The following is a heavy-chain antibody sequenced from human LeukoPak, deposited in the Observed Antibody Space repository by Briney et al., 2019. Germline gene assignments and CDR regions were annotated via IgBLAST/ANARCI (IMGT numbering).Heavy chain of an antibody. CDR1: GGTFSSYA. V-gene: IGHV1-69*13. Sequence: GASVKVSCKASGGTFSSYAISWVRQAPGQGLEWMGGIIPIFGTANYAQKFQGRVTITADESTSTAYMELSSLRSEDTAVYYCAREQGIRYYYYGMDVWGQGTTVTVSS. CDR3: AREQGIRYYYYGMDV. J-gene: IGHJ6*02. CDR2: IIPIFGTA.